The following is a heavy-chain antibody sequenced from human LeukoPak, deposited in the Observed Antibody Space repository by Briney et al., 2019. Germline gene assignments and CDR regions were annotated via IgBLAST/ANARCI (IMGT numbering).Heavy chain of an antibody. CDR2: IIPIFAAA. CDR1: GGTFSSYA. V-gene: IGHV1-69*13. D-gene: IGHD2-15*01. J-gene: IGHJ2*01. Sequence: APVKVSCKASGGTFSSYAISWVRQAPGQGLEWMGGIIPIFAAANYAQKFQGRVTITADESTSTAYMELSSLRSEDTAVYYCARVEFVGANWSFDLWGRGTLVTVSS. CDR3: ARVEFVGANWSFDL.